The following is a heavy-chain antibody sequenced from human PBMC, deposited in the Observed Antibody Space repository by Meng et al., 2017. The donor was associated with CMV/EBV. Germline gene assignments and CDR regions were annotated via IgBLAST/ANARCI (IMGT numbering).Heavy chain of an antibody. CDR1: GYRFSDHY. V-gene: IGHV1-2*02. CDR3: VRDHNWGPDY. D-gene: IGHD1-1*01. Sequence: VRVGQPWARVKGTGPSVKVSCQTSGYRFSDHYMHWGRQAPGQGLEWMGWIYPNSGGTHYAQKCQDRVTMTRDTSISTVYMELSRLTSDDTAVYYCVRDHNWGPDYWGQGTLVTVSS. J-gene: IGHJ4*02. CDR2: IYPNSGGT.